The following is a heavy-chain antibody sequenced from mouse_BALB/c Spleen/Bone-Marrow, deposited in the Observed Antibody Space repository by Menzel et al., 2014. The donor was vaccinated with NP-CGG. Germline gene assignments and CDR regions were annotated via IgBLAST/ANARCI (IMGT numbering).Heavy chain of an antibody. CDR2: ISYSGST. V-gene: IGHV3-8*02. CDR3: ARYYYGSSYWYFDV. CDR1: GDSITSGY. D-gene: IGHD1-1*01. Sequence: SGPSLVKPSQTLSLTCSVTGDSITSGYWNWIRKLPGNKLEYMGYISYSGSTYYNPSLKSRISITRDTSKNQYYLQLNSVTTEDTATYYCARYYYGSSYWYFDVWGAGTTVTVSS. J-gene: IGHJ1*01.